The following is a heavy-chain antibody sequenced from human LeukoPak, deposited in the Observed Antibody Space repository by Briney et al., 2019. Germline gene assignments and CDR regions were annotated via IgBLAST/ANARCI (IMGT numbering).Heavy chain of an antibody. CDR2: FTTILRTP. CDR3: ARRLHARRDPCNPFDS. D-gene: IGHD5-24*01. V-gene: IGHV1-69*13. J-gene: IGHJ4*02. CDR1: GGNFNTFS. Sequence: SVKVSCKASGGNFNTFSLSWIRQAPGQGLEWMGGFTTILRTPTYAQKFQDRVKLIADEVTGTVYMDLGGLRSEDTAIYYCARRLHARRDPCNPFDSWGQGTLVTVSA.